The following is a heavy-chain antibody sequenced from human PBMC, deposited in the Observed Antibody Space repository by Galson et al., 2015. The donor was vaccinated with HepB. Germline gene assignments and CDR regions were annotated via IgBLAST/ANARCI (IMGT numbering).Heavy chain of an antibody. V-gene: IGHV1-69*13. Sequence: SVKVSCKASGDGFRTYNIIWVRQAPGQGLEWMGGNIPIFRIANYAQNFRGRVTITAEESTSTAYMELSSLRSEDTAVYYCARGSAITTSVYAFWGQGTLVTVSS. J-gene: IGHJ4*02. CDR1: GDGFRTYN. CDR2: NIPIFRIA. CDR3: ARGSAITTSVYAF. D-gene: IGHD3-3*01.